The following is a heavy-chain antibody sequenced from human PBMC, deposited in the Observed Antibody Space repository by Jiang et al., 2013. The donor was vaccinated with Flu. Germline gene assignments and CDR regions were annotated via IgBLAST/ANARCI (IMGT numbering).Heavy chain of an antibody. CDR2: IYYSGST. CDR1: GGSISSYY. CDR3: AREGRAGRFGEFSWLHDAFDI. D-gene: IGHD3-10*01. V-gene: IGHV4-59*01. Sequence: GPGLVKPSETLSLTCTVSGGSISSYYWSWIRQPPGKGLEWIGYIYYSGSTNYNPSLKSRVTISVDTSKNQFSLKLSSVTAADTAVYYCAREGRAGRFGEFSWLHDAFDIWGQGTMVTVSS. J-gene: IGHJ3*02.